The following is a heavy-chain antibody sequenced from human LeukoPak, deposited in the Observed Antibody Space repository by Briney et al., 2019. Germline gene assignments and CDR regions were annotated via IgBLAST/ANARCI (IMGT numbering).Heavy chain of an antibody. J-gene: IGHJ6*03. CDR2: INPNSGGT. D-gene: IGHD3-10*01. V-gene: IGHV1-2*06. CDR1: GYTFTGYY. CDR3: ARDLSDLLWFGELSGYYYYYMDV. Sequence: ASVKVSCKASGYTFTGYYMHWVRQAPGQGLEWMGRINPNSGGTNYAQKFQGRVTMTRDTSISTAYMELSRLRSGDTAVYYCARDLSDLLWFGELSGYYYYYMDVWGKGTTVTVSS.